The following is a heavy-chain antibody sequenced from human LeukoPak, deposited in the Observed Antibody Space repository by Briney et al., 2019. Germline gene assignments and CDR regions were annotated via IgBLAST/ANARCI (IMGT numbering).Heavy chain of an antibody. V-gene: IGHV1-69*13. CDR1: GGTFSSYA. CDR2: IIPIFGTA. J-gene: IGHJ5*02. CDR3: SGAAMSKKHNWFDP. Sequence: GASVKVSCKASGGTFSSYAISWVRQAPGQGLEWMGGIIPIFGTANYAQKFQGRVTITADESTSTAYMELSSLRSEDTAVYYCSGAAMSKKHNWFDPWGQGTLVTVSS. D-gene: IGHD5-18*01.